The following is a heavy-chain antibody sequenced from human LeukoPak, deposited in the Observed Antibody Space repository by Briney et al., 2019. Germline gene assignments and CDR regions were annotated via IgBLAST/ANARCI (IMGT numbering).Heavy chain of an antibody. V-gene: IGHV4-39*01. Sequence: ETLSLTCTVSGGSISSSSYYWGWIRQPPGKGLEWIGSIYYSGSTYYNPSLKSRVTISVDTSKNQFSLKLSSVTAADTAVYYCARHPYYDFWSGYFFDYWGQGTLVTVSS. J-gene: IGHJ4*02. D-gene: IGHD3-3*01. CDR2: IYYSGST. CDR1: GGSISSSSYY. CDR3: ARHPYYDFWSGYFFDY.